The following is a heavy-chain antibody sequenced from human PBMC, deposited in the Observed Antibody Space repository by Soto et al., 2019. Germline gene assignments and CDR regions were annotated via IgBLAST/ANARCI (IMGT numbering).Heavy chain of an antibody. CDR1: GGTFSRYS. Sequence: QVQLVQSGAEVKKPGSSVKVSCKASGGTFSRYSFTWVRQAPGHGLEWMGRIIPVFGIASYAQKFQGRVTIAADNSTSTADMELSSLRSEDTAVYYCAREDRDRETGLVPAAIDGMDVWGQGTTVTVSS. CDR2: IIPVFGIA. J-gene: IGHJ6*02. V-gene: IGHV1-69*08. CDR3: AREDRDRETGLVPAAIDGMDV. D-gene: IGHD2-2*01.